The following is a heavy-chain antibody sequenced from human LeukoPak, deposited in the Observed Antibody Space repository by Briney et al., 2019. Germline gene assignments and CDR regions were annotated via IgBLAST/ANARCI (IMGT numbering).Heavy chain of an antibody. J-gene: IGHJ2*01. V-gene: IGHV3-48*03. CDR1: GFTFSSYE. D-gene: IGHD5-18*01. Sequence: GGSLRLPCAASGFTFSSYEMNWVRQAPGKGLEWVSYISSSGSTIYYADSVKGRFTISRDNAKNTLYLQMNSLRAEDTAIYYCAKSTGGYTGYFDLWGRGTLVTVSS. CDR2: ISSSGSTI. CDR3: AKSTGGYTGYFDL.